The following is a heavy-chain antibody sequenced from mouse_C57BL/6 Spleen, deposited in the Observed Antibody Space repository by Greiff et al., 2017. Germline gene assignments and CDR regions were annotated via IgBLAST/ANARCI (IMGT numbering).Heavy chain of an antibody. V-gene: IGHV5-9-1*02. J-gene: IGHJ4*01. CDR3: TREGDGKRAMDY. CDR2: ISSGGDYI. D-gene: IGHD2-1*01. CDR1: GFTFSSYA. Sequence: EVQLVESGAGLVKPGGSLKLSCAASGFTFSSYAMSWVRQTPEKRLEWVAYISSGGDYIYYAETVKGRFTISRDNARNTLYLQMSSLKSEDTAMDYCTREGDGKRAMDYWGQGTSVTVSS.